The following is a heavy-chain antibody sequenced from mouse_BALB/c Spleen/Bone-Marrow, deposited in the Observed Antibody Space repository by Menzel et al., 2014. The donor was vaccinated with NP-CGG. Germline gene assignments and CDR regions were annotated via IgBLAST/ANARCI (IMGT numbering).Heavy chain of an antibody. V-gene: IGHV2-6-4*01. CDR1: GFSLSGYS. Sequence: VKLMESGPGLVAPSQSLSITCTVSGFSLSGYSVHWVRQPPGKGLEWLGMIWGGGSTDYNSALESRLSISKDNSKSQVFLKMNSLQSDDIAMYYCARKDYDEAWFAYWGQGTLVTVSA. CDR2: IWGGGST. CDR3: ARKDYDEAWFAY. D-gene: IGHD2-4*01. J-gene: IGHJ3*01.